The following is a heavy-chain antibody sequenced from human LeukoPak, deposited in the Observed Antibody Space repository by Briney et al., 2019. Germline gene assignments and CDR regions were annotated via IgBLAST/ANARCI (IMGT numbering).Heavy chain of an antibody. J-gene: IGHJ4*02. Sequence: GGSLRLSCAASGFTFSSYWMNWVRQAPGKGLVWVSRIASEGSSTTYADSVKGRFSISRDNAKNTLYLQMNSLRVEDTAVYYCARGRPRGNDYWGQGTLVTVSS. D-gene: IGHD4-23*01. CDR1: GFTFSSYW. CDR3: ARGRPRGNDY. V-gene: IGHV3-74*01. CDR2: IASEGSST.